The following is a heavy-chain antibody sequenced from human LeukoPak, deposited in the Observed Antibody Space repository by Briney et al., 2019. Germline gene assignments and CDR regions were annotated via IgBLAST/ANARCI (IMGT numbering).Heavy chain of an antibody. Sequence: PGGSLRLSCAASGFTFDDYAMHWVRQAPGKGLEWVSLISWDGGSTYYADSVKGRFTISRDNSKNSLYLQMNSLRAEDTALYYCAKGYCSSTSCYRYFDYWGQGTLVTVSS. CDR3: AKGYCSSTSCYRYFDY. V-gene: IGHV3-43D*03. CDR1: GFTFDDYA. D-gene: IGHD2-2*01. J-gene: IGHJ4*02. CDR2: ISWDGGST.